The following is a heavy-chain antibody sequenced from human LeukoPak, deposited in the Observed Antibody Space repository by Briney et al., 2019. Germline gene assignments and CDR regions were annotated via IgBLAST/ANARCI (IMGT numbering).Heavy chain of an antibody. J-gene: IGHJ4*02. V-gene: IGHV1-69*13. Sequence: VASVKVSCKASGGTFRSYDISWVLQAPGQGLEWMGGIIPIFGTANYAQKFQGRVTITADESTSTAYMELSSLRSEDTAVYYCERACYTKAVISFWGVNAFCYYGGQGTLVTVSS. CDR3: ERACYTKAVISFWGVNAFCYY. D-gene: IGHD3-16*01. CDR2: IIPIFGTA. CDR1: GGTFRSYD.